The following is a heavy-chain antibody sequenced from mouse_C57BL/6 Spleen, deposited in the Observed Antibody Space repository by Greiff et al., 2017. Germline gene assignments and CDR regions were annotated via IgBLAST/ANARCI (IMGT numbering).Heavy chain of an antibody. CDR1: GYTFTSYW. D-gene: IGHD2-4*01. V-gene: IGHV1-52*01. J-gene: IGHJ4*01. CDR3: ARGDYVLGYAMDY. CDR2: IDPSDSET. Sequence: QVQLQQPGAELVRPGSSVKLSCKASGYTFTSYWMHWVKQRPIQGLEWIGNIDPSDSETHYNQKFKDKATLTVDKSSSTAYMQLSSLTSEDSAVYYCARGDYVLGYAMDYWGQGTSVTVSS.